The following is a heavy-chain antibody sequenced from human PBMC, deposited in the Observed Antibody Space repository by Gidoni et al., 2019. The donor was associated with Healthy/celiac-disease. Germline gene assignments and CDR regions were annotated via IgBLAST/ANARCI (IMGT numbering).Heavy chain of an antibody. D-gene: IGHD3-22*01. V-gene: IGHV3-23*04. CDR1: GFTFSSYA. CDR2: ISGSGGST. Sequence: EVQLVESGGGLVQPGGSLRLSCAASGFTFSSYAMSWVRQAPGKGLEWVSAISGSGGSTYYADSVKGRFTISRDNSKNTLYLQMNSLRAEDTAVYYCAKVFWEGAMIVVVPGGWYYFDYWGQGTLVTVSS. J-gene: IGHJ4*02. CDR3: AKVFWEGAMIVVVPGGWYYFDY.